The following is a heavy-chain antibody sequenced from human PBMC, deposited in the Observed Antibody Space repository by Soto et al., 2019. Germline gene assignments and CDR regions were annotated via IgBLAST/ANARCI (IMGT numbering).Heavy chain of an antibody. CDR2: IYYSGST. CDR3: ARDQPYDYIWGSYRYRGWYFDL. V-gene: IGHV4-59*01. D-gene: IGHD3-16*02. J-gene: IGHJ2*01. CDR1: GGSISSYY. Sequence: QVQLQESGPGLVKPSETLSLTCTVSGGSISSYYWSWIRQPPGKGLEWIGYIYYSGSTNYNPSLKSRGTISVDTSKNQFSLKLSSVTAADTAVYYCARDQPYDYIWGSYRYRGWYFDLWGRGTLVTVSS.